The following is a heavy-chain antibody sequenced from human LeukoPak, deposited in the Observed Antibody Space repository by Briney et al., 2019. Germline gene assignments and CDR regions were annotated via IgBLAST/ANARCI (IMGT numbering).Heavy chain of an antibody. V-gene: IGHV4-38-2*02. Sequence: PSETLSLTCTVSGYSISSGYYWGWIRQPPGKGLEWIGSIYHSGSTYYNPSLKSRVTISVDTSKNQFSLKLSSVTAADTAVYYCAGDDYGGNSAFDYWGQGTLVTVSS. J-gene: IGHJ4*02. D-gene: IGHD4-23*01. CDR3: AGDDYGGNSAFDY. CDR2: IYHSGST. CDR1: GYSISSGYY.